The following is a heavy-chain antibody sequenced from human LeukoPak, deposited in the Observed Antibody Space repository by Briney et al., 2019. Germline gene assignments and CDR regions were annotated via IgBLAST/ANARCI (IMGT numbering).Heavy chain of an antibody. CDR1: GFTFSSYA. V-gene: IGHV3-23*01. J-gene: IGHJ4*02. CDR2: ISGSGGST. D-gene: IGHD2-15*01. CDR3: AKTPEYCSGGSCYVPFDY. Sequence: GGSLRLSCAASGFTFSSYAMSWVRQAPGKGLEWVSAISGSGGSTYYADSVKGRFTISRDNSKNTLYLQMNSLRAEDTAVYYCAKTPEYCSGGSCYVPFDYWGQGTLVTVSS.